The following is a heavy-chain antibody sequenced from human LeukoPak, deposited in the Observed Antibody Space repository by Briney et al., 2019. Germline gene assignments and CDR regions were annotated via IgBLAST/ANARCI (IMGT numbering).Heavy chain of an antibody. CDR2: IYSGGST. Sequence: TGGSLRLSCAASGFTVSSNYMSWVRQAPGKGLEWVSVIYSGGSTYYADSVKGRSTISRDNSKNTLFLQLNSLRAEDTAIYYCARGSTIPQQYFQDWGQGALVTVSS. CDR3: ARGSTIPQQYFQD. D-gene: IGHD2-21*01. V-gene: IGHV3-53*01. J-gene: IGHJ1*01. CDR1: GFTVSSNY.